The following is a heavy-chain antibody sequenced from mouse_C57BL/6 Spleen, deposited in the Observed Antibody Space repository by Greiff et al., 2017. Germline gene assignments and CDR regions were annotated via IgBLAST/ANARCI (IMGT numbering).Heavy chain of an antibody. CDR2: IYPGDGDT. CDR1: GYAFSSSW. D-gene: IGHD1-1*01. J-gene: IGHJ2*01. Sequence: QVQLKESGPELVKPGASVKISCKASGYAFSSSWMNWVKQRPGKGLEWIGRIYPGDGDTNYNGKFKGKATLTADKSSCTAYMQLSSLTSEDSAVYFCARLDYYGSSYEGDYWGQGTTLTVSS. CDR3: ARLDYYGSSYEGDY. V-gene: IGHV1-82*01.